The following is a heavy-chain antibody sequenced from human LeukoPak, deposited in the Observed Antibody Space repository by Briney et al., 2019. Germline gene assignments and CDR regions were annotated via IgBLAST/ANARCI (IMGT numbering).Heavy chain of an antibody. CDR2: IYYSGST. D-gene: IGHD3-9*01. Sequence: SETLSLTCTVSGGSISNSSYYWGWIRQPPGKGLEWIGSIYYSGSTYYNPSLKSRVTISVDTSKNQFSLKLSSVTAADTAVYYCARDIRYFDWSTSWYYFDYWGQGTLVTVSS. CDR1: GGSISNSSYY. CDR3: ARDIRYFDWSTSWYYFDY. V-gene: IGHV4-39*02. J-gene: IGHJ4*02.